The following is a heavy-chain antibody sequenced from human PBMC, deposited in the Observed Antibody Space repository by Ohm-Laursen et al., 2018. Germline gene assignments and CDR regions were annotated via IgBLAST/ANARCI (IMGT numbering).Heavy chain of an antibody. CDR1: GFTFSSYS. J-gene: IGHJ6*02. CDR2: ISSSSSTI. CDR3: ARGGLEWLFKYYGMDV. V-gene: IGHV3-48*01. D-gene: IGHD3-3*01. Sequence: SLRLSCAASGFTFSSYSMNWVRQAPGKGLEWVSYISSSSSTIYYADSVKGRFTISRDNAKNSLYLQMNSLRAEDTAVYYCARGGLEWLFKYYGMDVWGQGTTVTVSS.